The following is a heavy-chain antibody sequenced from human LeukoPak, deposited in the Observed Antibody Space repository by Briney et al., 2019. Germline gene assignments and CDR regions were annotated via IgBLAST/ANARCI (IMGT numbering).Heavy chain of an antibody. D-gene: IGHD6-13*01. Sequence: SETLSLTCAVYGGSFSGYYWSWIRQPPGKGLEWIGEINHSGSTNYNPSLKSRVTISVDTSKNQFSLKLSSVTAADTAVHYCARGTGYSSSWYEAFDIWGQGTMVTVSS. V-gene: IGHV4-34*01. CDR1: GGSFSGYY. CDR3: ARGTGYSSSWYEAFDI. CDR2: INHSGST. J-gene: IGHJ3*02.